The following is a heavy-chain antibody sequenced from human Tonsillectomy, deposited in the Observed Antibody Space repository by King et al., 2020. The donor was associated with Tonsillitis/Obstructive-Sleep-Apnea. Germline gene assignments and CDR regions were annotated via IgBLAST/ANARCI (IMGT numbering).Heavy chain of an antibody. J-gene: IGHJ4*02. D-gene: IGHD2-2*01. Sequence: VQLVESGSELKKPGASVKVSCKTSGYTFTSYAMNWVRQAPGQGLEWMGWINTNTGNPTYAQGFTGRFVFSLDTSVSTAYLQISSLKAEDTAVYYCARWGVVVPTAPQAFDYWGQGTLVTVSS. CDR2: INTNTGNP. V-gene: IGHV7-4-1*02. CDR3: ARWGVVVPTAPQAFDY. CDR1: GYTFTSYA.